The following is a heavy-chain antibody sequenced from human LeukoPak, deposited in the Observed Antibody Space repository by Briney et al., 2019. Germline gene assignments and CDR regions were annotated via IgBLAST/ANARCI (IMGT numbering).Heavy chain of an antibody. V-gene: IGHV1-3*01. J-gene: IGHJ5*02. CDR2: INAGNGNT. CDR1: GYTFTSYA. CDR3: ARSPTAYSSGWYFWFDP. Sequence: ASVKVSCKASGYTFTSYAMHWVRQAPGQRLEWMGWINAGNGNTKYSQKFQGSVTITRDTSASTAYMELSSLRSEDTAVYYCARSPTAYSSGWYFWFDPWGQGTLVTVSS. D-gene: IGHD6-19*01.